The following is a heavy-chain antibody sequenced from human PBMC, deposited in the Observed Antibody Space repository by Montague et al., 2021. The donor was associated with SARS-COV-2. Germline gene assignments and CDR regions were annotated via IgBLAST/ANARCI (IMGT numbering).Heavy chain of an antibody. CDR2: SYYSGTT. CDR1: GDSFNSPKYY. J-gene: IGHJ3*02. CDR3: ARRSYGSGSYHAFDI. D-gene: IGHD3-10*01. V-gene: IGHV4-39*01. Sequence: SETLSLTCTVSGDSFNSPKYYCAWIRQPPGKGLEWIGSSYYSGTTYDNPSLRSQVTMSVDTSKTQFSLKMNSVTAADTAVYYCARRSYGSGSYHAFDIWSQGTVVAVSS.